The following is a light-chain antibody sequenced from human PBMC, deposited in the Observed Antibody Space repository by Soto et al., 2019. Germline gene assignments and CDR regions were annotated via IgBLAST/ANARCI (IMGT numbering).Light chain of an antibody. J-gene: IGKJ1*01. Sequence: DIQMTQSPSSLSASVGDRVTITCRASQSISSYLNWYKQKPGKAPKLLIYAASSLQSGVPSRFSGSGSGTDFTLTISSLQPEDFATYYCQQGYSTPRTFGHGTKVEIK. CDR3: QQGYSTPRT. CDR2: AAS. CDR1: QSISSY. V-gene: IGKV1-39*01.